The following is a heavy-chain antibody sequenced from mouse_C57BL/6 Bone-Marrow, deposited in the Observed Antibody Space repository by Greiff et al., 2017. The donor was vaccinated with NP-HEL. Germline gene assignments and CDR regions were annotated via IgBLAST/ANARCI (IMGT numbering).Heavy chain of an antibody. CDR3: TTSSSGPLFDY. D-gene: IGHD3-2*02. J-gene: IGHJ2*01. Sequence: VQLQQSGAELVRPGASVKLSCTASGFNIKDDYMHWVKQRPEQGLEWIGWIDPENGDTEYASKFQGKATITAETSSNTAYLQLSSLTSEDTAVYYCTTSSSGPLFDYWGQGTTLTVSS. V-gene: IGHV14-4*01. CDR2: IDPENGDT. CDR1: GFNIKDDY.